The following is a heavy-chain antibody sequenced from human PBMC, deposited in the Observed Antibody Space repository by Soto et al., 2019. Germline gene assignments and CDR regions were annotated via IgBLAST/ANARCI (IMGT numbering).Heavy chain of an antibody. D-gene: IGHD6-19*01. CDR2: IWYDGSNK. Sequence: GGSLRLSCAASGFTFSSYGMHWVRQAPGKGLEWVAVIWYDGSNKYYADSVKGRFTISRDNSKNTLYLQMNSLRAEDTAVYYCARDYSSGWPHWFDPWGQGTLVTV. J-gene: IGHJ5*02. V-gene: IGHV3-33*01. CDR3: ARDYSSGWPHWFDP. CDR1: GFTFSSYG.